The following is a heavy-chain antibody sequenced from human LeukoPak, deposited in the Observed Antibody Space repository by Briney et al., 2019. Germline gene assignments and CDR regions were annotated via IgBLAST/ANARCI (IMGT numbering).Heavy chain of an antibody. Sequence: GGSLRLSCAASGFTFSDAWMSWVRQAPGKGLEWVGRIKSKTDGGTTDYAAPVKGRFTISRDDSKNTLYLQMNSLKTEDTAVYYCTTDSGDYVFDYWGQGTLVTVSS. V-gene: IGHV3-15*01. CDR1: GFTFSDAW. J-gene: IGHJ4*02. CDR2: IKSKTDGGTT. CDR3: TTDSGDYVFDY. D-gene: IGHD4-17*01.